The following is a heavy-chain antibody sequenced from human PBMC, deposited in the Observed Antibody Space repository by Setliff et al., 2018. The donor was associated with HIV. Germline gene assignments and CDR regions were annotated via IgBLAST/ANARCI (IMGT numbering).Heavy chain of an antibody. Sequence: PSETLSLTCTVSGGSIKSSRDYWGWIRQPPGKGLEWIGSIYYNGITYYNPSLKGRFTISVDTSKNQFSLKVTSVTAADTAVYYCARRIFHSSFPSFDSWGQGTLVTVSS. D-gene: IGHD2-15*01. CDR2: IYYNGIT. CDR1: GGSIKSSRDY. CDR3: ARRIFHSSFPSFDS. V-gene: IGHV4-39*01. J-gene: IGHJ4*02.